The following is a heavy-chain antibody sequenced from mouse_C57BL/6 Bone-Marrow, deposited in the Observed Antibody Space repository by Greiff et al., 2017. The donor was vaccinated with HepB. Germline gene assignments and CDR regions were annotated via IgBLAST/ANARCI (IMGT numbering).Heavy chain of an antibody. V-gene: IGHV5-9-1*02. CDR2: ISSGGDYI. CDR1: GFTFSSYA. J-gene: IGHJ2*01. Sequence: EVMLVESGEGLVKPGGSLKLSCAASGFTFSSYAMSWVRQTPEKRLEWVAYISSGGDYIYYADTVKGRFTISRDKARNTLYLQISSLKSEDTAMYYCTRLLYYFDYWGQGTTLTVSS. CDR3: TRLLYYFDY.